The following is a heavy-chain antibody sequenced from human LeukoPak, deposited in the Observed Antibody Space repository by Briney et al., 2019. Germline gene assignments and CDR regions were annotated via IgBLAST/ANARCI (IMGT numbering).Heavy chain of an antibody. Sequence: GGSLRLSCAASGFTFSSYWMHWVRQAPGKGLVWVSRINNDGSSTSYADSVKGRFTISRDNAKNTLYLQMNSLRAEDTALYYCARPTKEGSSWYWWFDAWGQGTLVTVSS. V-gene: IGHV3-74*01. J-gene: IGHJ5*02. CDR2: INNDGSST. CDR3: ARPTKEGSSWYWWFDA. D-gene: IGHD6-13*01. CDR1: GFTFSSYW.